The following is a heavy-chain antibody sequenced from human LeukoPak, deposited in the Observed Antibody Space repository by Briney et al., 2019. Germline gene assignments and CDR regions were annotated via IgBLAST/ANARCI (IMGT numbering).Heavy chain of an antibody. CDR1: GYTSTSYG. D-gene: IGHD1-26*01. V-gene: IGHV1-18*01. CDR3: VRDRLVGATSYYYYYGMDV. Sequence: ASVKVSCKASGYTSTSYGISWVRQAPGQGLEWMGWISAYNGNTNYAQKLQGRVTMTTDTSTSTAYMELRSLRSDDTAVYYCVRDRLVGATSYYYYYGMDVWGQGTTVAVSS. CDR2: ISAYNGNT. J-gene: IGHJ6*02.